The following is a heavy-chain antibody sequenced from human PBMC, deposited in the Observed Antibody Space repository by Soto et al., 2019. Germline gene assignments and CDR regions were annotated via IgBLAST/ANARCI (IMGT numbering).Heavy chain of an antibody. V-gene: IGHV1-69*01. D-gene: IGHD6-19*01. CDR2: IIPIFGTA. CDR1: GGTFSSYA. CDR3: ARGPNPVAGQTPKDYYYGMDV. Sequence: QVQLVQSGAEVKKPGSSVKVSCKASGGTFSSYAISWVRQAPGQGLEWMGGIIPIFGTANYAQKFQGRVTITADESTSTAYMELSSLRSEDTAVYYCARGPNPVAGQTPKDYYYGMDVWGQGTTVTVSS. J-gene: IGHJ6*02.